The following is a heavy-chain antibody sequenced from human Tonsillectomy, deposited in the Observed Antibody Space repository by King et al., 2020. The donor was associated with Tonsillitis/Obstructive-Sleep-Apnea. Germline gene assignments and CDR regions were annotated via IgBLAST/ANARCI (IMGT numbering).Heavy chain of an antibody. CDR1: GFTFGDYA. CDR2: IRREAYGGTT. V-gene: IGHV3-49*04. J-gene: IGHJ4*02. CDR3: TRGNHGFDY. Sequence: EVQLVVSGRGLIQPGRSLRLSCTASGFTFGDYAINWVRQAPGKGLEWVGFIRREAYGGTTEYAASVKGRFTISRDDSKTIAYLQMDSLKTVDTAVYYCTRGNHGFDYWGQGTLVTVSS. D-gene: IGHD1-14*01.